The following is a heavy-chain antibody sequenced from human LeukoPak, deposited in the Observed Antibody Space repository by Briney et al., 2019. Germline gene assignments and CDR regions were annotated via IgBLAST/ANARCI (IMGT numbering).Heavy chain of an antibody. CDR3: AKGYYDSSGYAQPLDY. CDR1: GFTFSSYG. J-gene: IGHJ4*02. Sequence: GGSLRPSCAASGFTFSSYGMHWVRQAPGKGLEWVAVISYDGSNKYYADSVKGRFTISRDNSKNTLYLQMNSLRAEDTAVYYCAKGYYDSSGYAQPLDYWGQGTLVTVSS. V-gene: IGHV3-30*18. D-gene: IGHD3-22*01. CDR2: ISYDGSNK.